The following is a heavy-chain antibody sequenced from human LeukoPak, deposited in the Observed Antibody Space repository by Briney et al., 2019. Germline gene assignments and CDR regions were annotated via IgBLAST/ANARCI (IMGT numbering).Heavy chain of an antibody. CDR1: GGSISSNSYY. CDR3: ARLYCTNGVCVPNAFDI. CDR2: IYYSGST. Sequence: SETLSLTCTVSGGSISSNSYYWGWIRQPPGKGLKWIGSIYYSGSTYYNPSLKSRVTISVDTSKNQFSLKLSSVTAADTAVYYCARLYCTNGVCVPNAFDIWGQGTVVTVSS. D-gene: IGHD2-8*01. J-gene: IGHJ3*02. V-gene: IGHV4-39*07.